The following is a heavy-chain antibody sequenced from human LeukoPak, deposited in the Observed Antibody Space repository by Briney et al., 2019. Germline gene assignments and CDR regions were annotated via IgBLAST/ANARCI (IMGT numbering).Heavy chain of an antibody. CDR2: IYYSGST. CDR3: ARAYDFWSGYIAY. J-gene: IGHJ4*02. V-gene: IGHV4-59*01. Sequence: SETLSLTCTVSGGSISSYYWSWIRQPPGKGLEWIGYIYYSGSTNYNPSLKSRVTISVDTSKNQFSLKLSSVTAADTAVYYCARAYDFWSGYIAYWGQGTLVTVSS. CDR1: GGSISSYY. D-gene: IGHD3-3*01.